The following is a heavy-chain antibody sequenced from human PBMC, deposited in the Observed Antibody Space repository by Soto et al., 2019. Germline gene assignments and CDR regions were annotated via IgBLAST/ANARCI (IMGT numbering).Heavy chain of an antibody. D-gene: IGHD5-18*01. CDR3: ARDTAMVGVDY. CDR1: GFTFSSYG. CDR2: IWYDGSNK. V-gene: IGHV3-33*01. J-gene: IGHJ4*02. Sequence: QVQLVESGGGVVQPGRSLRLSCAASGFTFSSYGMHWVRQAPGKGLEWVAVIWYDGSNKYYADSVKGRFTISRDNSKNTLYLQMNSLRAEDTAVYYCARDTAMVGVDYWGQGTLVTVSS.